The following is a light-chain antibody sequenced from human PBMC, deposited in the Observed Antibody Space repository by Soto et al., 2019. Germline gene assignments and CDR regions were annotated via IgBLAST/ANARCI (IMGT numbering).Light chain of an antibody. CDR2: DAS. CDR1: QSVSSY. CDR3: HQRSSWPRGT. V-gene: IGKV3-11*01. J-gene: IGKJ1*01. Sequence: EIVLTQSPATLSLSLGESATLSCRASQSVSSYLAWYQQKPDQGPRLLIYDASNRATGVSARFSGSGYGTDFTLTISSLEPDDFAVYYCHQRSSWPRGTFGQGTKVEIK.